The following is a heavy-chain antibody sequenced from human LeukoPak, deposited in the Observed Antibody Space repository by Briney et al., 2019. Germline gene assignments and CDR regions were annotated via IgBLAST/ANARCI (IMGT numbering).Heavy chain of an antibody. CDR1: GFTVSSNY. Sequence: GGSLRLSCAASGFTVSSNYMSWVRQAPGKGLEWVSVIYSGGSTYYADSMKGRFTISRDNSKNTLYLQMNSLRAEDTAVYYCARDRDEMATTDYWGQGTLVTVSS. J-gene: IGHJ4*02. CDR2: IYSGGST. V-gene: IGHV3-66*01. CDR3: ARDRDEMATTDY. D-gene: IGHD5-24*01.